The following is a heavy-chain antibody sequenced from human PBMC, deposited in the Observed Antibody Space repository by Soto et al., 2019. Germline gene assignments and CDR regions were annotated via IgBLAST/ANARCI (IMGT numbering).Heavy chain of an antibody. CDR3: AKATATGGGAFDI. D-gene: IGHD2-8*02. Sequence: GGSLRLSCAASGFICSSYDMSWVRQAPGKGLEWVSTILVGGSTHYEDSVKGRFTISRDRSKNTLYLQMNSLTAGDTAMYYCAKATATGGGAFDICGQGTMVTVSS. J-gene: IGHJ3*02. CDR2: ILVGGST. V-gene: IGHV3-23*01. CDR1: GFICSSYD.